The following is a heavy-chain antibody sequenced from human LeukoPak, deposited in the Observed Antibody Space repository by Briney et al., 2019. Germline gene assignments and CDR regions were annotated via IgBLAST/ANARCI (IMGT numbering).Heavy chain of an antibody. Sequence: GGSLRLSCAASGFTFSSYAMSWVRQAPGKGLEWVSTISGSGDNTYYADSVRGRLTISRDNSKNTLYLQMNSLRAEDTAVYYCARGYFTIFGVVRYFDYWGQGTLVTVSS. CDR1: GFTFSSYA. CDR2: ISGSGDNT. V-gene: IGHV3-23*01. CDR3: ARGYFTIFGVVRYFDY. D-gene: IGHD3-3*01. J-gene: IGHJ4*02.